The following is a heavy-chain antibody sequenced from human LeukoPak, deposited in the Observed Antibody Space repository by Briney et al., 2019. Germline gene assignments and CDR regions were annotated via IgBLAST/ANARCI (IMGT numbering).Heavy chain of an antibody. V-gene: IGHV1-3*01. CDR1: GYTFTSYA. D-gene: IGHD2-15*01. CDR3: ASNGRGYCSGGSCYRMDV. Sequence: ASVKVSCKASGYTFTSYAMHWVRQAPGQRLEWMGWINAGNGNTKYSQKFQGRVTITRDTSASTAYMELSSLRSEDTAVYYCASNGRGYCSGGSCYRMDVWGQGTTVTVSS. CDR2: INAGNGNT. J-gene: IGHJ6*02.